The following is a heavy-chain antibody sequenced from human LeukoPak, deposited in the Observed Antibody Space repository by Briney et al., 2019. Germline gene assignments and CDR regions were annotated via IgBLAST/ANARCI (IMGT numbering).Heavy chain of an antibody. J-gene: IGHJ4*02. CDR2: VYYSGST. CDR1: GGSISSGGYY. Sequence: SETLSLTCTVSGGSISSGGYYWGWIRQPPGKGLEWIGYVYYSGSTNYNPSLKNRVTISVDTSKNQFSLKLSSVTAADTAVYYCARGGSDFWSGYYTREVPLGGYFDYWGQGTLVTVSS. CDR3: ARGGSDFWSGYYTREVPLGGYFDY. V-gene: IGHV4-61*08. D-gene: IGHD3-3*01.